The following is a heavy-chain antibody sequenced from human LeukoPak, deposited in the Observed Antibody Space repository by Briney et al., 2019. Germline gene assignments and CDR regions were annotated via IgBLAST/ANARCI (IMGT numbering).Heavy chain of an antibody. Sequence: PSETLSLTCTVSGGSISSYYWNWIRQPPGKGLQWIGYISYSGSTNYNPSLKSRVTISVDTSKNQFSLKLSSVTAADTAVYYCARAVRMITFGGVIVSSRKFDYWGQGTLVTVSS. V-gene: IGHV4-59*12. CDR3: ARAVRMITFGGVIVSSRKFDY. CDR2: ISYSGST. D-gene: IGHD3-16*02. J-gene: IGHJ4*02. CDR1: GGSISSYY.